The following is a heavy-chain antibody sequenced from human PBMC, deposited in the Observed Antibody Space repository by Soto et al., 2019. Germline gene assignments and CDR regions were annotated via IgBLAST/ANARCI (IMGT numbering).Heavy chain of an antibody. V-gene: IGHV4-61*01. J-gene: IGHJ4*01. CDR3: ARTSTAYGPGDY. Sequence: SETLSLTCSVSGDSVSRGSHSWTWTRQPPGKGLEFLGYIYYPGSTNYNPSLKSRVTISVDTSKNQISLKLTSVTTADTAVYYCARTSTAYGPGDYCGHGLLVTVS. D-gene: IGHD2-21*01. CDR1: GDSVSRGSHS. CDR2: IYYPGST.